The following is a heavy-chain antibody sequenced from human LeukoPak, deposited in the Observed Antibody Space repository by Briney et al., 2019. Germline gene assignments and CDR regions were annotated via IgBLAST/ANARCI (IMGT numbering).Heavy chain of an antibody. CDR1: GFTFGNYA. V-gene: IGHV3-23*01. Sequence: PGGSLRLSCAGSGFTFGNYALIWVRQAPGRGLEWVSAIKGSGSFTKYADSVTGRFTISRDNSKNMLYLQMSSLTADDTAIYYCARDPNGDYIGAFDFGGQGTMVTVSS. D-gene: IGHD4-17*01. CDR2: IKGSGSFT. J-gene: IGHJ3*01. CDR3: ARDPNGDYIGAFDF.